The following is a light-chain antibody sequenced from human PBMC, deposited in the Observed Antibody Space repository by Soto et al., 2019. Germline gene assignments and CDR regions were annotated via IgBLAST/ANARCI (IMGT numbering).Light chain of an antibody. CDR3: MQPLQAWT. CDR2: LGS. Sequence: DIVRTQSPFSLHVTPVEPATISCRSSQSLLQSSGHNFLDWYLQKPGQSPQLLIYLGSNRASGVPDRFSGSGSGTDFTLKISRVEAEDVGVYFCMQPLQAWTFGQGTKVDIK. V-gene: IGKV2-28*01. J-gene: IGKJ1*01. CDR1: QSLLQSSGHNF.